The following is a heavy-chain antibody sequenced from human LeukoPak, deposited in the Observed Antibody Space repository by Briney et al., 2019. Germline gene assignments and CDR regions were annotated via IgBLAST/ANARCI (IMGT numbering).Heavy chain of an antibody. CDR3: AKGRLMAYAISFYYYYGMDV. Sequence: GGSLRLSCAASGFTFDDYAMHWVRQAPGKGLEWVSGISWNSGSIGYADSVKGRFTISRDNAKNSLYLQMNSLRAEDTALYYCAKGRLMAYAISFYYYYGMDVWGQGTTVTVSS. CDR1: GFTFDDYA. J-gene: IGHJ6*02. V-gene: IGHV3-9*01. D-gene: IGHD2-8*01. CDR2: ISWNSGSI.